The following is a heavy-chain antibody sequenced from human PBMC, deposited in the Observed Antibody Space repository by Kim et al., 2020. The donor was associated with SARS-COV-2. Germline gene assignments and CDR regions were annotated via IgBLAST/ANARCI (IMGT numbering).Heavy chain of an antibody. CDR3: ARLFDYYYGMDV. CDR2: IYYSGST. CDR1: GGSISSYY. Sequence: SETLSLTCTVSGGSISSYYWSWIRQPPGKGLEWIGYIYYSGSTNYNPSLKSRVTISVDTSKNQFSLKLSYVTAADTAVYFCARLFDYYYGMDVWGQGAT. J-gene: IGHJ6*02. V-gene: IGHV4-59*13. D-gene: IGHD3-10*01.